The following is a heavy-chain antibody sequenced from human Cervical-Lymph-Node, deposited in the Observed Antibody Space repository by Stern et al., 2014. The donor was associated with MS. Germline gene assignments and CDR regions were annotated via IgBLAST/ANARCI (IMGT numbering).Heavy chain of an antibody. J-gene: IGHJ5*02. V-gene: IGHV4-59*11. CDR3: ARATDL. Sequence: HVQLQESGPGLLRPSETLSLTCTVSGASIDHHFWSWIRQPPGKVLEWIGYIYYSGTTNYNASLKGRVAISIDTSRTQFSLRLSSVTAADTAVYYCARATDLWGQGTLVAVSS. CDR1: GASIDHHF. CDR2: IYYSGTT.